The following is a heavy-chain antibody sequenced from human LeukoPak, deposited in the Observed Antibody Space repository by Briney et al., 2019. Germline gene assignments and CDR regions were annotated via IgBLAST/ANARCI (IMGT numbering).Heavy chain of an antibody. CDR3: ARGLVGTTGEQNWFDP. V-gene: IGHV4-4*07. J-gene: IGHJ5*02. CDR1: DVSISSYS. D-gene: IGHD1-26*01. Sequence: SETLSLRAASSDVSISSYSWSWIRQPAGKGLRSIGRIHVSGSTNYNPSLKSRVTISVDKSKNQFSLKLSSVTAADTAVYYCARGLVGTTGEQNWFDPWGQGTLITVSS. CDR2: IHVSGST.